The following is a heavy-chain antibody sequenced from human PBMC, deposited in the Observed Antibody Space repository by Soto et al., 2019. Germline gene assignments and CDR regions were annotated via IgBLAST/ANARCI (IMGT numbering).Heavy chain of an antibody. CDR1: GGSISSSSYY. Sequence: PSETLSLTCTVSGGSISSSSYYWGWIRQPPGKGLEWIGSIYYSGSTYYNPSLKSRVTISVDTSKNQFSLKLSSVTAADTAVYYCNWSYYYYGMDVWGQGTTVTVSS. CDR2: IYYSGST. CDR3: NWSYYYYGMDV. V-gene: IGHV4-39*01. D-gene: IGHD1-1*01. J-gene: IGHJ6*02.